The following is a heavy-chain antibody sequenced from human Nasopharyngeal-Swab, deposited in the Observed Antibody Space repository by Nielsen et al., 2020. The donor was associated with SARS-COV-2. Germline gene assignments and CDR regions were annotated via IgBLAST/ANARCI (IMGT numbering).Heavy chain of an antibody. J-gene: IGHJ4*02. CDR3: ATLSSSWYEYYFDY. Sequence: SETLSLTCTASGGSISSSTYYWAWIRQPPGKGLEWIGSIYYGGSTYYNPSLKSRVTISVDTSENQFSLKLSSVTAADTAVYYCATLSSSWYEYYFDYWGQGTLVTVSS. D-gene: IGHD6-13*01. V-gene: IGHV4-39*01. CDR2: IYYGGST. CDR1: GGSISSSTYY.